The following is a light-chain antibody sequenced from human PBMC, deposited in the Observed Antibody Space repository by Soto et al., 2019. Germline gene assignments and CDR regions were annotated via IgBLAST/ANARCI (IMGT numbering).Light chain of an antibody. CDR2: EVR. Sequence: QSALTQPASVSGSPGQSITISCAGTMRDVGAYNLVSWYQQHPGRAPQLIIYEVRNRPSGISDRFFGSKSGSTASLTISGLQAEDEADYFCFSYAGSSIWVFGGGTKLTVL. CDR3: FSYAGSSIWV. J-gene: IGLJ3*02. CDR1: MRDVGAYNL. V-gene: IGLV2-23*02.